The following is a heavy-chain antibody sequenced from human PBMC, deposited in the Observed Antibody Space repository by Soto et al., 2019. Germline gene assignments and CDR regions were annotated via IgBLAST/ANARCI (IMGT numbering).Heavy chain of an antibody. D-gene: IGHD1-1*01. CDR2: IIPIFGTA. CDR1: GGTFSSYA. CDR3: ARGRQLERRQDYYYGMDV. J-gene: IGHJ6*02. Sequence: AVKVSCKASGGTFSSYAISWVRQTPGQGLEWMGGIIPIFGTANYAQKFQGRVTMTTDTSTSTAYMELRSLRSDDTAVYYCARGRQLERRQDYYYGMDVWGQGTTVTVSS. V-gene: IGHV1-69*05.